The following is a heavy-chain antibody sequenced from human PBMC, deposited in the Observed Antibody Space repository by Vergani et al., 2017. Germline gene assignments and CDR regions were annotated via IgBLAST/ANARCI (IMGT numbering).Heavy chain of an antibody. CDR3: ARGVGDLLVPHTANEDAFDI. V-gene: IGHV4-61*02. CDR2: IYTSGST. J-gene: IGHJ3*02. Sequence: QVQLQESGPGLVKPSQTLSLTCTVSGGSISSGSYYWSWIRQPAGKGLEWIGRIYTSGSTNYNPSLKSRVTISVDPSKNQFSLKLSSVTAADTAVYYCARGVGDLLVPHTANEDAFDIWGQGTMVTVSS. CDR1: GGSISSGSYY. D-gene: IGHD2-21*01.